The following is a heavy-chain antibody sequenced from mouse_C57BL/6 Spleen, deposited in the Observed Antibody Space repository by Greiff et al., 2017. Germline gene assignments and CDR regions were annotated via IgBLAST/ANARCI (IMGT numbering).Heavy chain of an antibody. CDR2: IWSGGST. CDR1: GFSLTSYG. V-gene: IGHV2-2*01. Sequence: QVQLQQSGPGLVQPSQSLSITCTVSGFSLTSYGVHWVRQSPGKGLEWLGVIWSGGSTDYNAAFISRPSISKDNSKSQVFFKMNSLQADDTAIYYCARKGGNYGYYAMDYWGQGTSVTVSS. D-gene: IGHD2-1*01. J-gene: IGHJ4*01. CDR3: ARKGGNYGYYAMDY.